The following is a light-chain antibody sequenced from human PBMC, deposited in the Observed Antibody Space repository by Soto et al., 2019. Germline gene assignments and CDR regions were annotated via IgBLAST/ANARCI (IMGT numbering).Light chain of an antibody. CDR1: QSVSSSY. CDR2: GAS. CDR3: QQYGDSIT. J-gene: IGKJ4*01. Sequence: EIVLTQSPDTLSLSPGERTTLSCRASQSVSSSYLAWYQQKPGQAPRLLIYGASSRATGIPDRFSGRGSGADFTLTISRLEPEDFAVYYCQQYGDSITFGGGTK. V-gene: IGKV3-20*01.